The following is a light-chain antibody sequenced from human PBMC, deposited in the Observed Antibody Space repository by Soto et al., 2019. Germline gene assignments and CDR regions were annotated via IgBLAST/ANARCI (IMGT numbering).Light chain of an antibody. CDR3: ISHAGSSTL. CDR1: SSDVGGYNY. Sequence: QSALTQPPSASGSPGQSVTISCTGTSSDVGGYNYVSWYQQHPGKAPKFVIYEVNKRPSGVPDRFSGSKSGNTASLTVSGLQAEEEADYYCISHAGSSTLFGGGTKVTVL. J-gene: IGLJ2*01. V-gene: IGLV2-8*01. CDR2: EVN.